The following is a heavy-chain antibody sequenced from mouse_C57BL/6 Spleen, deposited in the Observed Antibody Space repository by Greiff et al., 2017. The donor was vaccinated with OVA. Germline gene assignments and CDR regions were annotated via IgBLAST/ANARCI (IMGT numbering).Heavy chain of an antibody. Sequence: EVQLQQSGTVLARPGASVKMSCKTSGYTFTSYWMHWVKQRPGQGLEWIGAIYPGNSDTSYNQKFKGQAQLTAVTSASTAYMELSSLTNEDSAVYYCTREDGNYWFAYWGQGTLVTVSA. CDR3: TREDGNYWFAY. J-gene: IGHJ3*01. V-gene: IGHV1-5*01. CDR1: GYTFTSYW. CDR2: IYPGNSDT. D-gene: IGHD2-1*01.